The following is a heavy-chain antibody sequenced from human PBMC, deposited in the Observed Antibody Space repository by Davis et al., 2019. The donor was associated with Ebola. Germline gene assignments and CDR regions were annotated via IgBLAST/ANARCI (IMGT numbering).Heavy chain of an antibody. Sequence: AASVKVSCKASGYTFTSYYMHWVRQAPGQGLEWMGIINPSGGSTSYAQKFQGRVTMTRDTSTSTVYMELSSLRSEDTAVYYCARDPSYRYDDGGNSVRSDYFDYWGQGTLVTVSS. CDR2: INPSGGST. CDR1: GYTFTSYY. CDR3: ARDPSYRYDDGGNSVRSDYFDY. V-gene: IGHV1-46*01. D-gene: IGHD4-23*01. J-gene: IGHJ4*02.